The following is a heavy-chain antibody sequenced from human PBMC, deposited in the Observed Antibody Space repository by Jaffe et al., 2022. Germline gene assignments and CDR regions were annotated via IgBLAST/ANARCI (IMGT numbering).Heavy chain of an antibody. J-gene: IGHJ4*02. Sequence: QITLKESGPTLVKPTQTLTLTCTFSGFSLSTSGVGVGWIRQPPGKALEWLALIYWDDDKRYSPSLKSRLTITKDTSKNQVVLTMTNMDPVDTATYYCAHRLSPKSVYCSSTSCYGNHPLIFDYWGQGTLVTVSS. CDR3: AHRLSPKSVYCSSTSCYGNHPLIFDY. D-gene: IGHD2-2*01. CDR1: GFSLSTSGVG. V-gene: IGHV2-5*02. CDR2: IYWDDDK.